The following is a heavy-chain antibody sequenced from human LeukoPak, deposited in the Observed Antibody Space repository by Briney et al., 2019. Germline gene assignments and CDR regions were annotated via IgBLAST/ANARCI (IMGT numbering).Heavy chain of an antibody. D-gene: IGHD3-10*01. CDR2: IDPSDSYT. V-gene: IGHV5-10-1*01. CDR3: ARLRWPRGGRSSFDY. Sequence: GESLKISCQGSGYSFASYWISWVRQMPGKGLEWMGKIDPSDSYTTYSPSFQGHVTISADKSISTAYLQWSSLKASDTAMYYCARLRWPRGGRSSFDYWGQGALVTVSS. J-gene: IGHJ4*02. CDR1: GYSFASYW.